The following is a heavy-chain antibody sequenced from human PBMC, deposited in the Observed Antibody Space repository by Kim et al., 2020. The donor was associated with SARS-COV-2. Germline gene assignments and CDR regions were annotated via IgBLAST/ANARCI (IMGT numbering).Heavy chain of an antibody. V-gene: IGHV3-21*01. CDR1: GFTFSTYS. CDR2: ISSSSSYI. CDR3: ARSGYSSRWYLIDP. Sequence: GGSLRLSCAASGFTFSTYSMNWVRQAPGKGLEWVSYISSSSSYISYIDSVKGRFTISRDNAKNSLYLQMDSLRAEDTAVYYCARSGYSSRWYLIDPWGQGTLVTVSS. J-gene: IGHJ5*02. D-gene: IGHD6-13*01.